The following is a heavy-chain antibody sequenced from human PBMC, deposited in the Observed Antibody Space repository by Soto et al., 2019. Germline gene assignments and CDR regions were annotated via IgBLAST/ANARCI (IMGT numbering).Heavy chain of an antibody. V-gene: IGHV4-31*03. Sequence: SETLSLTCTVAGGSISSGGYYWSWIRQHPGKGLEWIGYIYYSGSTYYNPSLKSRVTISVDTSKNQFSLKLSSVTAADTAVYYCAREAPYDSSAYSTMDYWGQGTLVTVS. J-gene: IGHJ4*02. CDR3: AREAPYDSSAYSTMDY. CDR1: GGSISSGGYY. D-gene: IGHD3-22*01. CDR2: IYYSGST.